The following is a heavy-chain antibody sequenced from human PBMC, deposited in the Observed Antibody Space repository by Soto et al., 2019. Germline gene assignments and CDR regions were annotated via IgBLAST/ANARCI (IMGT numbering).Heavy chain of an antibody. Sequence: SETLSLTCTVSGGSISTYYWSWIRQPPGKGLEWIGYIYYSGSTNYNPSLKSRVTISVDTSKNQFSLKLSSVTAADTAVYYCARGGWRHIDYWGQGTLVTVSP. J-gene: IGHJ4*02. D-gene: IGHD3-3*01. V-gene: IGHV4-59*08. CDR3: ARGGWRHIDY. CDR1: GGSISTYY. CDR2: IYYSGST.